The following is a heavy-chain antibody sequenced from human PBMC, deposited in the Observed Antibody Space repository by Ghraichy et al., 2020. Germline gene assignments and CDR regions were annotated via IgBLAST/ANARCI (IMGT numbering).Heavy chain of an antibody. J-gene: IGHJ3*02. CDR3: ARDPTDLGYCSSTSCPNQGAFEI. D-gene: IGHD2-2*01. CDR1: GYTFTSYG. V-gene: IGHV1-18*04. CDR2: ISAYNGNT. Sequence: ASVTVSCKASGYTFTSYGISWVRQAPGQGLEWMGWISAYNGNTNYAQKLQGRVTMTTDTSTSTAYMELRSLRSDDTAVYYCARDPTDLGYCSSTSCPNQGAFEIWGQGTMVTVSS.